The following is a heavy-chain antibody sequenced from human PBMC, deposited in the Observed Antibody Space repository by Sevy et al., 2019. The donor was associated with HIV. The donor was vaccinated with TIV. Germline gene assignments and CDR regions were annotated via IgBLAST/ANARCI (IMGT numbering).Heavy chain of an antibody. CDR3: ATTKDYYESSGCPFDY. V-gene: IGHV1-24*01. CDR2: FDPEDGET. D-gene: IGHD3-22*01. Sequence: ASVKVSCKVSGYTLTKLSMHWVRQAPGKGLEWMGSFDPEDGETLYAQSLQGRITMTEDTSTDTVYMELNSLRSEDTAVYYCATTKDYYESSGCPFDYWGQGTLVTVSS. J-gene: IGHJ4*02. CDR1: GYTLTKLS.